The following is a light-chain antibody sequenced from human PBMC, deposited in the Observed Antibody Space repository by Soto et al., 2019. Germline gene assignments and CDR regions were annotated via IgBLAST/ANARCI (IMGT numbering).Light chain of an antibody. J-gene: IGKJ1*01. CDR3: QKYNSVPPT. CDR2: VAS. V-gene: IGKV1-27*01. CDR1: QDISNY. Sequence: DIQMTQYKSSLSASVGDRVTITCRASQDISNYLAWYQQKPGKVPKLLIYVASTLQSGVPSRFSGSGSGTDFTLTISSLQPEDVATYYCQKYNSVPPTSGQRTKVDIK.